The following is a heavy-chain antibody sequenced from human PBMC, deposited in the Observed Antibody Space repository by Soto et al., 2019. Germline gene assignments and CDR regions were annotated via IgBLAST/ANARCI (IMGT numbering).Heavy chain of an antibody. Sequence: EVQLLESGGGLVQPGGSLRLSCAASGFTFSSYAMSCVRQAPGKGLEWVSAISGSGGSTYYADSVKGRFTISRDNSKNTLYLQMNSLRAEDSAVYYCAKDGRYFDWFADDWGQGTLVTVSS. J-gene: IGHJ4*02. D-gene: IGHD3-9*01. CDR3: AKDGRYFDWFADD. CDR1: GFTFSSYA. V-gene: IGHV3-23*01. CDR2: ISGSGGST.